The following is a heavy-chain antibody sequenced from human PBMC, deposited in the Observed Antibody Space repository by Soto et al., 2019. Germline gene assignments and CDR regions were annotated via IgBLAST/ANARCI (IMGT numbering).Heavy chain of an antibody. V-gene: IGHV3-30*18. CDR2: ISYDGSNK. D-gene: IGHD1-26*01. Sequence: GGSLRLSCAASGFTFSSYGMHWVRQAPGKGLEWVAVISYDGSNKYYADSVKGRFTISRDNSKNTLYLQMNSLRAEDTAVYYCAKDRWELLVYGYFDYWGQGTLVTVSS. J-gene: IGHJ4*02. CDR1: GFTFSSYG. CDR3: AKDRWELLVYGYFDY.